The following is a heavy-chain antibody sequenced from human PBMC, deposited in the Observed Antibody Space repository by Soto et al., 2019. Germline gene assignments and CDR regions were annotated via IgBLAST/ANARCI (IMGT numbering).Heavy chain of an antibody. V-gene: IGHV3-13*01. Sequence: PGGSLRLSCAASGFTFSSYDVHWVRQATGKGLEWVSAIGTAGDTYYPGSVKGRFTISRENAKNSLYLQMNSLRAGDTAVYYCARAESGYDFWSGYYVPRAFDIWGQGTMVTVS. CDR3: ARAESGYDFWSGYYVPRAFDI. CDR2: IGTAGDT. J-gene: IGHJ3*02. D-gene: IGHD3-3*01. CDR1: GFTFSSYD.